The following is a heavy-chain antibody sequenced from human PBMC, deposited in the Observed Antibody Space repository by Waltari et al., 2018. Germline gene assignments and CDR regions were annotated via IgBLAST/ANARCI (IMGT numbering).Heavy chain of an antibody. CDR3: TSPARLRDAFDI. CDR2: NKRKTEGGTT. Sequence: EVQLVESGGGLVKPGGSLRLSCAASGFTFSNAWMSWVRQAPGKGLEWVGRNKRKTEGGTTDYAAPVKGRFTISRDDSKNTLYLQMNSLKTEDTAVYYCTSPARLRDAFDIWGQGTMVTVSS. CDR1: GFTFSNAW. J-gene: IGHJ3*02. V-gene: IGHV3-15*01. D-gene: IGHD4-17*01.